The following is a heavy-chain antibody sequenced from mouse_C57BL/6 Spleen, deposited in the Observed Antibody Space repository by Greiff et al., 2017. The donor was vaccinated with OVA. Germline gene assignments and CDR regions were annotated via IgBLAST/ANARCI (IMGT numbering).Heavy chain of an antibody. V-gene: IGHV8-8*01. Sequence: QVTLKECGPGILQPSQTLSLTCSFSGFSLSTFGMGVGWIRQPSGKGLEWLAHIWWDDDKYYNPALKSRLTISKDTSKNQVFLKIANVDTADTATYYCARMDYYGSRSWYFDVWGTGTTVTVSS. D-gene: IGHD1-1*01. CDR1: GFSLSTFGMG. CDR3: ARMDYYGSRSWYFDV. J-gene: IGHJ1*03. CDR2: IWWDDDK.